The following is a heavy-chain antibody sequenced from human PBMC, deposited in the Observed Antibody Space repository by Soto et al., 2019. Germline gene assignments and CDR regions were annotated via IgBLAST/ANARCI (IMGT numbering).Heavy chain of an antibody. CDR3: ASPRLGGGTFDV. V-gene: IGHV3-74*01. CDR2: ISADGKST. CDR1: GFTFSSYW. D-gene: IGHD6-19*01. Sequence: PGGSLRLSCAASGFTFSSYWMHWVRQAPGKGLVWVSRISADGKSTSYPDSLKGRFTISRDNARDTLYLQMNSLRVEDTAVYYCASPRLGGGTFDVWAKGQWSPSPQ. J-gene: IGHJ3*01.